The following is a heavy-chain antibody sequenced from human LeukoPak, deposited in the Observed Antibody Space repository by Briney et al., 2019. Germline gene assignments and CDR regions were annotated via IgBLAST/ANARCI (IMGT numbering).Heavy chain of an antibody. CDR3: ARDRGIETYYGSGSYYKGPNFDY. V-gene: IGHV4-59*01. CDR1: GGSISSYY. D-gene: IGHD3-10*01. Sequence: SETLSLTCTVSGGSISSYYWSWIRQPPGKGLEWIGYIYYSGSTNYNPSLKSRVTISVDTSKNQFSLKLSSVTAADTAVYYCARDRGIETYYGSGSYYKGPNFDYWGQGTLVTVSS. CDR2: IYYSGST. J-gene: IGHJ4*02.